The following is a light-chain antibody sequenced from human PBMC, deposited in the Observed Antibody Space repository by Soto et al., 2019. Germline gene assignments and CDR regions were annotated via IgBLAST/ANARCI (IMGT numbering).Light chain of an antibody. J-gene: IGKJ5*01. V-gene: IGKV3D-20*02. Sequence: EIVLTQSPGTLSLSPGERATLSCRAIQSFSSGYLAWYQQKPGQAPRLLIYGASSRATDIPDRFSGSGSGTDFTLTISRLEPEDFAVYYCQQRSNWPPITFGQGTRLEI. CDR1: QSFSSGY. CDR3: QQRSNWPPIT. CDR2: GAS.